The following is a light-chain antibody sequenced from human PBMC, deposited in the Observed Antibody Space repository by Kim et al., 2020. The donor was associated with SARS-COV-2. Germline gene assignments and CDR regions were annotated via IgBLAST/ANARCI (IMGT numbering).Light chain of an antibody. CDR1: QSISSY. V-gene: IGKV1-39*01. CDR3: QKSYSTPRT. J-gene: IGKJ2*01. CDR2: AAC. Sequence: DIQMTQSPSSLSASVGDRVTITCRASQSISSYLNWYQQKPGKAPKLLIYAACSLQSGVPSRFSGSGSGTDFTLTISSMPPEDFATYDCQKSYSTPRTFGQGTKLEI.